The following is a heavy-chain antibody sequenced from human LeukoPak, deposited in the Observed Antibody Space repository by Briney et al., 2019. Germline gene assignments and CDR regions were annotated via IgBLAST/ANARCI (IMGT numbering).Heavy chain of an antibody. Sequence: SETLSLTCTVSGGSISSYYWSWIRQPPGKGLEWIGYIYYSGCTNYNPSLKSRVTISVDTSKNQFSLKLSSVTAADTAVYYCARDFGLGYCSSTSCYAFDIWGQGTMVTVSS. CDR1: GGSISSYY. CDR3: ARDFGLGYCSSTSCYAFDI. V-gene: IGHV4-59*01. D-gene: IGHD2-2*01. J-gene: IGHJ3*02. CDR2: IYYSGCT.